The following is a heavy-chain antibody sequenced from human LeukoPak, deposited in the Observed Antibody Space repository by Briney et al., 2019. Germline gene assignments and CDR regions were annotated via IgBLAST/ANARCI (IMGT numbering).Heavy chain of an antibody. Sequence: ASVKVSCKASAYTFTGYFMHWVRQAPGQGLQWMGWINPNSGATNYAQRFQGRVTMTRDTSIRTGYMELSSLRSDDTAVYYCARVASSIAPSFDYWGQGTLVTVSS. CDR1: AYTFTGYF. D-gene: IGHD6-6*01. V-gene: IGHV1-2*02. J-gene: IGHJ4*02. CDR3: ARVASSIAPSFDY. CDR2: INPNSGAT.